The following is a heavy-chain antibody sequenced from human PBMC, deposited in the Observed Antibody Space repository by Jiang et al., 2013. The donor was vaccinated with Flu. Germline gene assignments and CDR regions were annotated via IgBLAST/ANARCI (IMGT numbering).Heavy chain of an antibody. CDR3: ASQHWDHGVGSYYMSH. CDR2: IYYSGTT. CDR1: SINFSNYC. J-gene: IGHJ4*02. Sequence: SINFSNYCWGWIRQPPRKGLEWIGSIYYSGTTYYNPSLKSRVTMSVDTSKKQFSLRLTSVSAADTAVYYCASQHWDHGVGSYYMSHWGQGALVTVSS. D-gene: IGHD3-10*01. V-gene: IGHV4-39*07.